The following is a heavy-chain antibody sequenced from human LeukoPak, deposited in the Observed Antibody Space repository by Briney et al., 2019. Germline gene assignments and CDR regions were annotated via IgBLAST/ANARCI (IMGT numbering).Heavy chain of an antibody. CDR2: IYYSGST. D-gene: IGHD2-2*01. Sequence: NASGTLSLTCTVSGGSITSTLYYWGWFRQSSGKGLEWIGSIYYSGSTYYNPSLKSRVTISVDTSKNQFSLRLTSVTAADTAVYFCAGQPENTRGFHWGQGTLVTVSS. J-gene: IGHJ1*01. V-gene: IGHV4-39*01. CDR1: GGSITSTLYY. CDR3: AGQPENTRGFH.